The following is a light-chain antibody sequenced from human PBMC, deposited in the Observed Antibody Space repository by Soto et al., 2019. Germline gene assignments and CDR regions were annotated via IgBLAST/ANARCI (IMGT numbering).Light chain of an antibody. CDR1: SSDVGAYNL. V-gene: IGLV2-14*01. CDR3: SSYTTSSSYF. J-gene: IGLJ1*01. CDR2: DVY. Sequence: QSALTQPASVSGSPGQSITISCTGTSSDVGAYNLVSWYQQHPGRAPKLLIYDVYDRHSGVSNRFSGSKSGNTASLTISGLQAEDEADYYCSSYTTSSSYFFGTGTKVTVL.